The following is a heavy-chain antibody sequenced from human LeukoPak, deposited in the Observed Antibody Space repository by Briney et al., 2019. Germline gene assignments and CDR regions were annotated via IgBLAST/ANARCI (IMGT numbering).Heavy chain of an antibody. Sequence: GGSLRLSCAASGFTFSNAWMNWVRQAPGKGLEWGGRIKSKTDGGTTDYAAPVKGRFTISRDDSKNTLYLQMNSLKTEDTAVYYCTTKPSYYFDYWGQGTLVTVSS. V-gene: IGHV3-15*07. CDR2: IKSKTDGGTT. J-gene: IGHJ4*02. CDR1: GFTFSNAW. D-gene: IGHD1-14*01. CDR3: TTKPSYYFDY.